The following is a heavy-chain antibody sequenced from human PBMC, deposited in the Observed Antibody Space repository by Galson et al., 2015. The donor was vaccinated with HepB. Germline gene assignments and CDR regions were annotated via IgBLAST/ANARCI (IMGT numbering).Heavy chain of an antibody. V-gene: IGHV3-15*01. J-gene: IGHJ4*02. CDR1: GFTFSNAW. CDR3: TTARHRYYFDY. CDR2: IKSKTDGGTP. Sequence: SLRLSCAVSGFTFSNAWMSWVRQAPGKGLEWVGRIKSKTDGGTPDYAAPVKGRFTISRDDSKNTLYLQMNSLKTEDTAVYYCTTARHRYYFDYWGQGTLVTVSS.